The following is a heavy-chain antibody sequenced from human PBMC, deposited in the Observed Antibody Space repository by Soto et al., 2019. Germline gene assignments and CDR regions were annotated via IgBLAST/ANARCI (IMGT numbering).Heavy chain of an antibody. Sequence: GRSLRLSCAASGFTFSSYSMNWVRQAPGKGLEWVSSISSSSSYIYYADSVKGRFTISRDNAKHSLYLQMNSLRAEDTAVYYCASGLRGHGYSYGYPSWFDPWGQGTLVTVSS. CDR2: ISSSSSYI. J-gene: IGHJ5*02. CDR3: ASGLRGHGYSYGYPSWFDP. CDR1: GFTFSSYS. V-gene: IGHV3-21*01. D-gene: IGHD5-18*01.